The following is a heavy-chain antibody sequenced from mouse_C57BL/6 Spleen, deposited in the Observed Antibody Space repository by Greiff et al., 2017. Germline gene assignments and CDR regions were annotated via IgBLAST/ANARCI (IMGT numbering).Heavy chain of an antibody. Sequence: QVQLKESGPGLVQPSQSLSITCTVSGFSLTSYGVHWVRQSPGKGLEWLGVIWRGGSTDYNAAFMSRLSITKDNSKSQVFFKMNSLQADDTAIYYCAKNAPYYGSSYGLYFDYWGQGTTLTVSS. V-gene: IGHV2-5*01. CDR1: GFSLTSYG. J-gene: IGHJ2*01. CDR3: AKNAPYYGSSYGLYFDY. D-gene: IGHD1-1*01. CDR2: IWRGGST.